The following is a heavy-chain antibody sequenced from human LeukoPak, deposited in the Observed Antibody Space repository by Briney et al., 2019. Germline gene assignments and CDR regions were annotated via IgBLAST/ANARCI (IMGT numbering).Heavy chain of an antibody. V-gene: IGHV1-69*04. J-gene: IGHJ4*02. Sequence: GASVKVSCKASGGTFSSYAISWVRQAPGQGLEWMGRIIPILGIANYAQKFQGRVTITADKSTSTAYMELSSLRSEDTAVYYCARGVAAAVTCDYWGQGTLVTVSS. CDR1: GGTFSSYA. D-gene: IGHD6-13*01. CDR2: IIPILGIA. CDR3: ARGVAAAVTCDY.